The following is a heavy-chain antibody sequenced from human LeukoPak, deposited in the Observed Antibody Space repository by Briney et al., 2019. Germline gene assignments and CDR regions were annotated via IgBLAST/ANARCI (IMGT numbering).Heavy chain of an antibody. V-gene: IGHV1-2*02. Sequence: ASVKVSCKASGYTFTGYYMHWVRQAPGQGLEWMGWINPNSGGTNYAQKFQGRVTMTRDTSISTAYVELSRLRSDDTAVYYCARGRLVYDFWSGYYWFDPWGQGTLVTVSS. CDR2: INPNSGGT. D-gene: IGHD3-3*01. J-gene: IGHJ5*02. CDR1: GYTFTGYY. CDR3: ARGRLVYDFWSGYYWFDP.